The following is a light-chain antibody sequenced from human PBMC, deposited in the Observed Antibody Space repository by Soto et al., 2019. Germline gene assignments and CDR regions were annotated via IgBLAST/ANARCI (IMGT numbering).Light chain of an antibody. CDR1: TSNIGSHV. CDR2: SDS. CDR3: AAWDDSLDGSWV. Sequence: QPVLTQPPSASGTPGQRVTISCSGSTSNIGSHVVNWYQQFPGTAPKLLIFSDSQRPSGVPDRFSGSKSGTSVSLTISGLQSDDEGTYYCAAWDDSLDGSWVFGGGTKLTVL. J-gene: IGLJ3*02. V-gene: IGLV1-44*01.